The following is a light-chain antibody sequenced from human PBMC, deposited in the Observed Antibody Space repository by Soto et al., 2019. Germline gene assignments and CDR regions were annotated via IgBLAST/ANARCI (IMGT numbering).Light chain of an antibody. J-gene: IGLJ1*01. CDR2: EVT. Sequence: QSVLTQPASVSGSPGQSITISCTGTSSDVGDYNYVSWYQHHPGKAPKLMIYEVTNWPSGVSNRFSGSKSGNTASLTISGLQAEDEAEYYCSSYTSSSTYVFGTGTKLTVL. V-gene: IGLV2-14*01. CDR3: SSYTSSSTYV. CDR1: SSDVGDYNY.